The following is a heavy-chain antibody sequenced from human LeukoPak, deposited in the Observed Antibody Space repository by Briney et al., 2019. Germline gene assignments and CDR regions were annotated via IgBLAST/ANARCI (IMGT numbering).Heavy chain of an antibody. CDR2: IKRKSDGGTP. V-gene: IGHV3-15*01. Sequence: PAGSLRLSCAASGFTFSSYEMNWVRQVPGKGLEWVGRIKRKSDGGTPDYAAPVKGRFTISRDDSINTLYLQMNSLKTDDTAVYHCVTGGHYFGTWGQGTLVTVSP. J-gene: IGHJ5*02. CDR1: GFTFSSYE. CDR3: VTGGHYFGT. D-gene: IGHD3-10*01.